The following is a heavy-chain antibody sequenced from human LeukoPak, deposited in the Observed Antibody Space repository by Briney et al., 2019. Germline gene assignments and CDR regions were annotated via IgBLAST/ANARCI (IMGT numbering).Heavy chain of an antibody. CDR3: AKVYTIFGVGHDYYMDV. CDR2: ISGSGGST. Sequence: PGGSLRLSCAASGFTFSSYAMSWVRQAPGKGLEWVSAISGSGGSTYYADSVKGRFTISRDNSKNTLYLQMNSLRAEDTAVYYCAKVYTIFGVGHDYYMDVWGKGTTVTVSS. CDR1: GFTFSSYA. V-gene: IGHV3-23*01. D-gene: IGHD3-3*01. J-gene: IGHJ6*03.